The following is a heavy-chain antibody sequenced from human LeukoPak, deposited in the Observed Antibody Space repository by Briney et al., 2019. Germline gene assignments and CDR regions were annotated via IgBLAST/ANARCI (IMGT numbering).Heavy chain of an antibody. D-gene: IGHD3-10*01. CDR3: ARDRKVRGVIIIPFDY. J-gene: IGHJ4*02. Sequence: GGSLRLSCAASGFTFSSYSMSWVRQAPGKGLEWVSVIYSGGSTYYADSVKGRFTISRDNSKNTLYLQMNSLRAEDTAVYYCARDRKVRGVIIIPFDYWGQGTLVTVSS. CDR1: GFTFSSYS. CDR2: IYSGGST. V-gene: IGHV3-66*01.